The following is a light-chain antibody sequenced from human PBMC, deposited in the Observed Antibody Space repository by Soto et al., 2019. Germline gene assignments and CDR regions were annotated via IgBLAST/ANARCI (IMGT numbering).Light chain of an antibody. CDR1: QSILSY. CDR3: QHHHTHPFT. J-gene: IGKJ4*02. CDR2: KAS. V-gene: IGKV1-5*03. Sequence: DIQMTQSPSTLSASVGDRVTITCRASQSILSYLAWYQEKPGRAPKLLIYKASSLEDGVTSRFSGSGSGIEFTLSISSLQPDDFATDDCQHHHTHPFTGGGGTKVEI.